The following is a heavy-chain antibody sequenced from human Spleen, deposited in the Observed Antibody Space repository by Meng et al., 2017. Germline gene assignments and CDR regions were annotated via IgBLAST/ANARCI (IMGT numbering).Heavy chain of an antibody. CDR3: AKDLIYYYGSGVNAFDI. D-gene: IGHD3-10*01. J-gene: IGHJ3*02. CDR1: GFTFSNYE. CDR2: ISSSGSTR. V-gene: IGHV3-48*03. Sequence: GESLKISCAASGFTFSNYEMIWVRQAPGKGLEWVSYISSSGSTRYSADSVKGRFTISRDNAKNSLYLQMNSLRAEDTAVYYCAKDLIYYYGSGVNAFDIWGQGTMVTVSS.